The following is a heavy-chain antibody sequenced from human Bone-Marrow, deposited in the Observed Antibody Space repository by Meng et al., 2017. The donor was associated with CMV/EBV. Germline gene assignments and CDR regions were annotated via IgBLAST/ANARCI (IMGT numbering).Heavy chain of an antibody. CDR1: GFTLPSNH. D-gene: IGHD3-10*01. V-gene: IGHV3-66*01. CDR2: IYSGGAT. J-gene: IGHJ4*02. CDR3: ARDGRSFGGSSPD. Sequence: CAASGFTLPSNHMLWVRQAPGKGLEWVSLIYSGGATSYADSVKGRFTISRDTSKNTVFLQMNSLRVEDTAIYYCARDGRSFGGSSPDWGQGALVTVSS.